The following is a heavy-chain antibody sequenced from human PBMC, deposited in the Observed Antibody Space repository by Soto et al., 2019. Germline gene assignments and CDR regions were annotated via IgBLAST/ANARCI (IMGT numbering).Heavy chain of an antibody. CDR3: ARTYGRNSHFDY. Sequence: EVQLVESGGGLVQPGGSLRLSCAASGFTFSSYWMHWVRQAPGKGLVWVSRIHSDGGTTTYADSVKGRFTMSRDNAKNTLHLQMNSLRAEDTAVYYCARTYGRNSHFDYWGQGTLVTVPS. V-gene: IGHV3-74*01. J-gene: IGHJ4*02. D-gene: IGHD4-17*01. CDR2: IHSDGGTT. CDR1: GFTFSSYW.